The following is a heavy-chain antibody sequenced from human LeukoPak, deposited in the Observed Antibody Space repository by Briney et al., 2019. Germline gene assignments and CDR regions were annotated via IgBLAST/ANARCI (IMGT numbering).Heavy chain of an antibody. J-gene: IGHJ4*02. CDR2: ISGSGDNT. CDR3: AKGSYYDSSGSFYFDY. V-gene: IGHV3-23*01. CDR1: GFTFSSYA. D-gene: IGHD3-22*01. Sequence: GGSLRLSCAASGFTFSSYAMSWVRQAPGKGLEWVSGISGSGDNTYYADSVKGRFTISRDNSKNTLYVQVNSLGTEDTAVYYCAKGSYYDSSGSFYFDYWGQGTLVTVSS.